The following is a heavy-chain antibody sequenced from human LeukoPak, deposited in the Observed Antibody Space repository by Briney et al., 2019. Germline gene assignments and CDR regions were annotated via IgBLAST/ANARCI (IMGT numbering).Heavy chain of an antibody. V-gene: IGHV3-30*09. Sequence: GGSLRLSCAASGFTFSDYAIHWVRQAPAKGLEWVAVISYDGTNKYYADSVKGRFAISRDNSKNTLYLQMKSPRTEDTAEYYCARSHRPYDRGHYYGMDVWGQGTKVTVS. CDR1: GFTFSDYA. CDR2: ISYDGTNK. CDR3: ARSHRPYDRGHYYGMDV. D-gene: IGHD3-22*01. J-gene: IGHJ6*02.